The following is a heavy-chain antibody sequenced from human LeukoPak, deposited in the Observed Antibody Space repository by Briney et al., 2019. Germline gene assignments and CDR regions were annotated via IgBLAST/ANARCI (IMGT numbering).Heavy chain of an antibody. V-gene: IGHV3-7*03. J-gene: IGHJ4*02. CDR3: ARDPYYYDSSGYSP. Sequence: GGSLRLSCAASGFTFSSYWMSWVRQAPGKGLEWVANIKQDGSEKYYVDSVKGRFTISRDNAKNSLYLQMNSQRAEDTAVYYCARDPYYYDSSGYSPWGQGTLVTVSS. D-gene: IGHD3-22*01. CDR1: GFTFSSYW. CDR2: IKQDGSEK.